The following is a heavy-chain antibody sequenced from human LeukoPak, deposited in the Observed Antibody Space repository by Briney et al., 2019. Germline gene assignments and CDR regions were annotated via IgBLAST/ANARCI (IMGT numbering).Heavy chain of an antibody. Sequence: PGGSLRLSCAASGFSFSAYWMTWVRQAPGTGLEWVANINPAGTETYYVDPVKGRFTISRDNAKNLLYLQMNSLRAEDTAVYYCARFGYVAAVDLWGQGTLVTLSS. CDR1: GFSFSAYW. D-gene: IGHD2-15*01. J-gene: IGHJ4*02. CDR2: INPAGTET. V-gene: IGHV3-7*01. CDR3: ARFGYVAAVDL.